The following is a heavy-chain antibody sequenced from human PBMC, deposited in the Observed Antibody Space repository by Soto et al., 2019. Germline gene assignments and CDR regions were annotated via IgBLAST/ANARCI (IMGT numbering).Heavy chain of an antibody. D-gene: IGHD6-6*01. J-gene: IGHJ3*02. CDR1: GYTFTRYD. Sequence: ASVKVSCKASGYTFTRYDINWVRQATGQGLEWMGWMNPNSGNTGYAQKFQGRVTMTRNTSISIAYMELSSLRSEDTAVYYCARVAESSEWRSFDIWGQGTMVTVSS. V-gene: IGHV1-8*01. CDR3: ARVAESSEWRSFDI. CDR2: MNPNSGNT.